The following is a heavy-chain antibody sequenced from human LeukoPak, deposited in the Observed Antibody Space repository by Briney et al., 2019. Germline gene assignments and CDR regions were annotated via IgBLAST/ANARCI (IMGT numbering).Heavy chain of an antibody. CDR3: ARSGRGGAFDI. CDR1: GLTFNSYW. V-gene: IGHV3-74*01. Sequence: PGGSLRLSCAASGLTFNSYWMHWVRQGPGKGLVWVSRIYSDGSRTTYADSVKGRFTISGDNAKNTLYLQMNSLRAEDTAVYYCARSGRGGAFDIWGQGTMVTVSS. D-gene: IGHD1-26*01. CDR2: IYSDGSRT. J-gene: IGHJ3*02.